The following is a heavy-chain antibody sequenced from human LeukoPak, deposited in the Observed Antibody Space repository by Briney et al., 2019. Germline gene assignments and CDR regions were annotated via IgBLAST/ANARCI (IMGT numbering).Heavy chain of an antibody. V-gene: IGHV4-61*02. Sequence: SQTLSLTCTVSGGSISSGSYYWSWIRQPAGKGLEWIGRIYTSGSTNYNPSLKSRVTISVDTSKNQFSLKLSSVTAADTAVYYCARGGGKYQLPFGYWGQGTLVTVSS. D-gene: IGHD2-2*01. CDR2: IYTSGST. CDR1: GGSISSGSYY. J-gene: IGHJ4*02. CDR3: ARGGGKYQLPFGY.